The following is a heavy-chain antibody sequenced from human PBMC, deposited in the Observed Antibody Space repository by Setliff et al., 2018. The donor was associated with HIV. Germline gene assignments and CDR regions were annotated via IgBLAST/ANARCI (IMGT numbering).Heavy chain of an antibody. CDR1: GGSISSNY. Sequence: SETLSLTCTVSGGSISSNYWSWIRPSPGKGLEWIGYSYTSGITNYNPSLKSRVTISVETSKNQFSLKLNSVTAADTAVYYCATRPADSKWYGVFDYWGQGTLVTVSS. J-gene: IGHJ4*02. CDR2: SYTSGIT. CDR3: ATRPADSKWYGVFDY. V-gene: IGHV4-4*09. D-gene: IGHD6-13*01.